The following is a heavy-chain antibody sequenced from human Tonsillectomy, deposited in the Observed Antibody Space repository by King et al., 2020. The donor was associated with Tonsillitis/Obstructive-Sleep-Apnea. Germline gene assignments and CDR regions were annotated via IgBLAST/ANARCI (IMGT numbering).Heavy chain of an antibody. CDR1: GFTFSSYG. D-gene: IGHD5-12*01. Sequence: VQLVESGGGVVQPGRSLRLSCAASGFTFSSYGMHWVRQAPGKGLEWVAVIWYDGSNKYYADSVKGRFTISRDNSKNTLYLQVNSLSAEDTAVYYCARERGPHGGYDSLDFDYWGQGTLVTVSS. CDR2: IWYDGSNK. V-gene: IGHV3-33*01. J-gene: IGHJ4*02. CDR3: ARERGPHGGYDSLDFDY.